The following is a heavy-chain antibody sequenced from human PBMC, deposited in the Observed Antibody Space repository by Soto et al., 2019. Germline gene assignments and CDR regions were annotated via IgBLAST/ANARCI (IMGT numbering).Heavy chain of an antibody. V-gene: IGHV1-69*13. Sequence: ASVKVSCKTSGGTFSTFGISWVRQAPGEGLEWMGGIIPFFGTAEYSQKFEDRITITADESTNTVYMDLRSLTSEDTAIYYCARTAPMDSGDKYYYDFWGQGAPVTVSS. J-gene: IGHJ4*02. CDR3: ARTAPMDSGDKYYYDF. CDR2: IIPFFGTA. CDR1: GGTFSTFG. D-gene: IGHD3-16*01.